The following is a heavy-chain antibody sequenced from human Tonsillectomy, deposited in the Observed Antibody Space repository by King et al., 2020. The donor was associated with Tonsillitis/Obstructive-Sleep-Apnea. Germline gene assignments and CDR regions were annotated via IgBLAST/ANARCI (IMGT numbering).Heavy chain of an antibody. V-gene: IGHV5-10-1*03. CDR2: IDPSDSFT. CDR1: GHSFTHYW. D-gene: IGHD4-17*01. CDR3: AIATEEYFDS. Sequence: VQLVESGAEVKKPGESLTISCKSSGHSFTHYWISWVRQMPGKGLVWMGRIDPSDSFTNYSPSFQGHVTISADKSIGTAYLQWSSLKASDTAMYYCAIATEEYFDSWGQGTLVTVSS. J-gene: IGHJ4*02.